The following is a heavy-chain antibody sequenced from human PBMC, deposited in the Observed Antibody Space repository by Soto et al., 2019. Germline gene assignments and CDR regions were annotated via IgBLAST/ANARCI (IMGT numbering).Heavy chain of an antibody. V-gene: IGHV3-33*01. CDR2: IWYDGSNK. D-gene: IGHD3-3*01. CDR1: GFTFSSYG. Sequence: QVQLVESGGGVVQPGRSLRLSCAASGFTFSSYGMHWVRQAPGKGLEWVAVIWYDGSNKYYADSVKGRFTISRDNSKNTLYLQMNSLRAEDTAVYYCARDHTPYYDFWSGYWAQKNDAFDIWGQGTMVTVSS. J-gene: IGHJ3*02. CDR3: ARDHTPYYDFWSGYWAQKNDAFDI.